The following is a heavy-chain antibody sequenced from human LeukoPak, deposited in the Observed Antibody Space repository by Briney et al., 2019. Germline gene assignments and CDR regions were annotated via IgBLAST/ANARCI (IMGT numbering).Heavy chain of an antibody. D-gene: IGHD1-26*01. CDR2: INPSDGGT. CDR1: GYTFTTSY. Sequence: ASVKVSCKASGYTFTTSYMHWVRQAPGQGLEWMGIINPSDGGTSYARKFQGRVTMTRDTSTSTVYMELSSLRSEDTALYYCARDSGSYYYFDYWGQGTLVTVSS. CDR3: ARDSGSYYYFDY. V-gene: IGHV1-46*01. J-gene: IGHJ4*02.